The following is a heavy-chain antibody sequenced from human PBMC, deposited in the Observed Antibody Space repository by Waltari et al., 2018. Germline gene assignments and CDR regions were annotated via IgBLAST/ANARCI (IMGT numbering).Heavy chain of an antibody. J-gene: IGHJ4*02. CDR1: GFTFTRYW. CDR3: ARTGDDY. V-gene: IGHV3-7*03. CDR2: INQGGSDK. D-gene: IGHD1-1*01. Sequence: EVQLVESGGGLVQPGGSLSLSCAASGFTFTRYWMSWGRQAPGKGLECVANINQGGSDKNYVDSVKGRFTISRDNAKNSLYLQMNSLRAEDTAVYYCARTGDDYWGQGTLVTVSS.